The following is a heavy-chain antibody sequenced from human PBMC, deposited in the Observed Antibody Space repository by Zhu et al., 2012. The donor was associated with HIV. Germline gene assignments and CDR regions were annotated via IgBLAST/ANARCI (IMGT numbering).Heavy chain of an antibody. Sequence: QVQLQESGPRLVKPSETLSLTCTVSGGSISSYYWSWIRQPPGKGLEWIGYIYNSGSTNYNPSLKSRVTISVDTSKNQFSLKVSSVTAADTAVYYCARDGTVADPYFDYWGQGTLVTVSS. V-gene: IGHV4-59*01. CDR2: IYNSGST. J-gene: IGHJ4*02. D-gene: IGHD6-19*01. CDR3: ARDGTVADPYFDY. CDR1: GGSISSYY.